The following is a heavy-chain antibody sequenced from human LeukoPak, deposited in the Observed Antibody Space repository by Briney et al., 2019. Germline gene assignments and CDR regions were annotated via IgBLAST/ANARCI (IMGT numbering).Heavy chain of an antibody. CDR1: GFIGSDGY. V-gene: IGHV3-7*01. J-gene: IGHJ4*02. CDR3: ARYEEMAGGRGFDY. CDR2: IKQDGSEK. Sequence: GGSLRLSCAVSGFIGSDGYMNWVRQAPGKGLEWVANIKQDGSEKYYVDSVKGRFTISRDNAKNSLYLQMNSLRAEDTAVYYCARYEEMAGGRGFDYWGQGTLVTVSS. D-gene: IGHD6-19*01.